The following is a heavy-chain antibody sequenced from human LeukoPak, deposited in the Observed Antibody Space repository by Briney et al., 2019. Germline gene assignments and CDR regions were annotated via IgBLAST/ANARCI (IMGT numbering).Heavy chain of an antibody. CDR2: ISYDGSNK. D-gene: IGHD1-26*01. CDR3: ARDQYSGSPYFDY. V-gene: IGHV3-30-3*01. Sequence: GGSLRLSCAASGFTFSSYAMHWVRQAPGEGLEWVAVISYDGSNKYYADSVKGRFTISRDNSKNTLYLQMNSLRAEDTAVYYCARDQYSGSPYFDYWGQGTLVTVSS. J-gene: IGHJ4*02. CDR1: GFTFSSYA.